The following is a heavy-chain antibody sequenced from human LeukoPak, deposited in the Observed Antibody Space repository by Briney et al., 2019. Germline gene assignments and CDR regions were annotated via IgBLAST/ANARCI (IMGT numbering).Heavy chain of an antibody. CDR2: INHSGST. Sequence: SETLSLTCAVYGGSFSGYYWSWIRQPPGKGLEWIGEINHSGSTNYNPSLKSRVTISVDTPKNQFSLKLSSVTAADTAVYYCVFDPRGVPNFDYWGQGTLVTVSS. J-gene: IGHJ4*02. CDR1: GGSFSGYY. V-gene: IGHV4-34*01. D-gene: IGHD2-8*01. CDR3: VFDPRGVPNFDY.